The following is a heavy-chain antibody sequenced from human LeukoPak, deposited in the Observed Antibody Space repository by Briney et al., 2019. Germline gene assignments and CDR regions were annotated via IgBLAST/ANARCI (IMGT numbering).Heavy chain of an antibody. Sequence: GGSLRLSCAASGFTFSSYAMSWVRQAPGKGLEWVSTMTGSGGSTYYADSVKGRFTISRDNSKNTLYLQMNSLRAEDTAVYYCARVLRYCSGGNCYSGGLGYMDVWGKGTTVTISS. CDR1: GFTFSSYA. D-gene: IGHD2-15*01. J-gene: IGHJ6*03. CDR3: ARVLRYCSGGNCYSGGLGYMDV. V-gene: IGHV3-23*01. CDR2: MTGSGGST.